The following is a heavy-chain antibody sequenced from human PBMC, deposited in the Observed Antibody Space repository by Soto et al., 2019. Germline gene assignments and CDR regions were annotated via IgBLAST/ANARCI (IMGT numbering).Heavy chain of an antibody. Sequence: VQLQESGPGLVKPSQTLSLTCTVSGGSISSGGYYWSWIRQHPGKGLEWIGYIYYSGSTYYNPSLKSRVTISIDTSKNQSSLKLSSVTAADTAVYYCAASCVACGGFNYYGMDVWGQGTTVTVSS. CDR3: AASCVACGGFNYYGMDV. D-gene: IGHD2-21*01. CDR1: GGSISSGGYY. V-gene: IGHV4-31*03. J-gene: IGHJ6*02. CDR2: IYYSGST.